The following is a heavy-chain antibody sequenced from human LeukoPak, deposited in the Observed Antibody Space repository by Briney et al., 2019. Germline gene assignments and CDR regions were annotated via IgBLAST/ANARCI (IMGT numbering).Heavy chain of an antibody. CDR2: IIPTFGTA. Sequence: SVKVSCKPSGGTFSSYAISWVRQAPGQGLEWMGGIIPTFGTANYAQKFQGRVTITADESTSTAYMELSSLRSEDTAVYYCAKIYCSSNSCYDGRGWFDPWGQGTLDTVSS. CDR3: AKIYCSSNSCYDGRGWFDP. CDR1: GGTFSSYA. J-gene: IGHJ5*02. D-gene: IGHD2-2*01. V-gene: IGHV1-69*13.